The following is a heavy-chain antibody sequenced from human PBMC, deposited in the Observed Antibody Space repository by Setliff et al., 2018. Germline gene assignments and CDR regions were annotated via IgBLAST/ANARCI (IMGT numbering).Heavy chain of an antibody. V-gene: IGHV4-39*01. CDR3: ARLPGYCNGGNCYGYYTFDI. CDR2: INYSGIT. Sequence: SETLSLTCSVSGDSISSSSYYWGWIRQPPGKGPEWIGSINYSGITYYSPSLKSRVIVSVDTSKNQFSLKLSSVTAADTAVYYCARLPGYCNGGNCYGYYTFDIWGQGTMVTVS. J-gene: IGHJ3*02. CDR1: GDSISSSSYY. D-gene: IGHD2-15*01.